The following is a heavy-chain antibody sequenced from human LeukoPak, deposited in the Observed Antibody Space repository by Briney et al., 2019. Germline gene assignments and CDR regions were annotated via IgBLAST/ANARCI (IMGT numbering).Heavy chain of an antibody. CDR2: IGGGGTT. J-gene: IGHJ6*02. D-gene: IGHD2-2*01. V-gene: IGHV3-23*01. CDR3: AQDRGARYPFGMDV. Sequence: PGGSLRLSCAASGLTFSTYAMRWIRQAPGKGLEWVSSIGGGGTTSYADSVKGRFTISRDLSKITVYLQMNSLRAEDTAVYYCAQDRGARYPFGMDVWGQGTTATVSS. CDR1: GLTFSTYA.